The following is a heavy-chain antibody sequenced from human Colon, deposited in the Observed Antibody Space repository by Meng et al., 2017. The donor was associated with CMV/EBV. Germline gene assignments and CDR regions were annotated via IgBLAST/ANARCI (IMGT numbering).Heavy chain of an antibody. Sequence: KVSCKASGYTFTGYYMHWVRQAPGQGLEWMGIIYPGDSDTRYSPSFQGQVTISADKSISTAYLQWSSLKASDTAMYYCARANALMKGWFDPWGQGTRVTVSS. J-gene: IGHJ5*02. D-gene: IGHD4/OR15-4a*01. V-gene: IGHV5-51*01. CDR2: IYPGDSDT. CDR3: ARANALMKGWFDP. CDR1: GYTFTGYY.